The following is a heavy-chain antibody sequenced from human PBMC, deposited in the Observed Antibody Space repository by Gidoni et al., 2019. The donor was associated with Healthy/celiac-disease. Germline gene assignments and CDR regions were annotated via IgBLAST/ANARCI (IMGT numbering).Heavy chain of an antibody. J-gene: IGHJ6*03. D-gene: IGHD3-10*01. CDR3: ARRGYYYGSGAYYYYMDV. V-gene: IGHV3-7*03. CDR2: IKQDGSEK. Sequence: EVQLVESGGGLVQPGGSLRLSCAASGFTFSSYWMSWVRQAQGKGLEWVANIKQDGSEKYYVDSVRGRVTSSRDNAKNSLYLQMDSLRAEDTAVYYCARRGYYYGSGAYYYYMDVWGKGTTVTVSS. CDR1: GFTFSSYW.